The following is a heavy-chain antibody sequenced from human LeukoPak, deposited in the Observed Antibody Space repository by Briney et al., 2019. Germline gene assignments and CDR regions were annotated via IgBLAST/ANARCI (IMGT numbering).Heavy chain of an antibody. CDR1: GGSISSANYY. Sequence: PSETLSLTCTVSGGSISSANYYWNWIRQPPGKGLEWIGYISYSGSTHYNPSLKSRATISADTSKNQFSLKLSSVTAADTAVYYCARDATGGYSGYGFNWFDPWGQGTLVTVSS. V-gene: IGHV4-30-4*01. CDR2: ISYSGST. CDR3: ARDATGGYSGYGFNWFDP. D-gene: IGHD5-12*01. J-gene: IGHJ5*02.